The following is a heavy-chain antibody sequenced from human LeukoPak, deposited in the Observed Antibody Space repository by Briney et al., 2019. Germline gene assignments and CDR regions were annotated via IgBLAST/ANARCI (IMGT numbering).Heavy chain of an antibody. CDR3: ARDLNYCGGDCHAPEWFDP. Sequence: PGGSLRLSCAASGFTFSSYSMNWVRKAPGKGLEWVSSISSSSSYIYYADSVKGRFTISRDNAKNSLYLQMNSLRAEDTAVYYCARDLNYCGGDCHAPEWFDPWGQGTLVTVSS. D-gene: IGHD2-21*02. J-gene: IGHJ5*02. CDR2: ISSSSSYI. V-gene: IGHV3-21*01. CDR1: GFTFSSYS.